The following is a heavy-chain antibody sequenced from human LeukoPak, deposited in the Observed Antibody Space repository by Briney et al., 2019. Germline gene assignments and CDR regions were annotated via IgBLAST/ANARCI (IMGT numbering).Heavy chain of an antibody. D-gene: IGHD3/OR15-3a*01. Sequence: GGSLRLSCAASGFTFRSYSINWVRQAPGKGLEWVSSISSSSSYIYYADAVKGRFTISRDNAKNSLYLQMNSLRAEDTAVYYCARDRRGWTTENFDYWGQGTLVTVSS. CDR2: ISSSSSYI. V-gene: IGHV3-21*04. J-gene: IGHJ4*02. CDR3: ARDRRGWTTENFDY. CDR1: GFTFRSYS.